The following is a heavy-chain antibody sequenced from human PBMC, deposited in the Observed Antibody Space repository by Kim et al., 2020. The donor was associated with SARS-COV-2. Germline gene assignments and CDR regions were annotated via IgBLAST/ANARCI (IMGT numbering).Heavy chain of an antibody. CDR3: AKDGGIAVAGTPDY. D-gene: IGHD6-19*01. J-gene: IGHJ4*02. Sequence: ADSGKVRFTISRDNSKSTLYLQMNSLRAEDTAVYYCAKDGGIAVAGTPDYWGQGTLVTVSS. V-gene: IGHV3-23*01.